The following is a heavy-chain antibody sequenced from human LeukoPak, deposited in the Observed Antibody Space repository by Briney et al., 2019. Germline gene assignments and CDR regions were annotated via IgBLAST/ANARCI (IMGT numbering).Heavy chain of an antibody. CDR1: GYTFTGYY. CDR2: INPSGGNT. D-gene: IGHD3-22*01. V-gene: IGHV1-46*01. Sequence: ASVKVSCKASGYTFTGYYMHWVRQAPGQGLEWMGIINPSGGNTTYAQKFQGRVTMTRDMSTSTVYMELSSLRSEDTAVYYCARDPSYDSSGYYYGYFDYWGQGTLVTVSS. J-gene: IGHJ4*02. CDR3: ARDPSYDSSGYYYGYFDY.